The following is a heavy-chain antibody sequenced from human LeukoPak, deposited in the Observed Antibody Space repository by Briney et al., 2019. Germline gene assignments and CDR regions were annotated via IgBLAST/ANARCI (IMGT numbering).Heavy chain of an antibody. D-gene: IGHD3-3*01. J-gene: IGHJ4*02. CDR3: ARGNTIFGVVIQT. CDR2: IYTSGST. Sequence: SETLSLTCSVSGGSISSGSYYWSWIRQPAGKGLEWIGRIYTSGSTNYNPSLKSRVTISVDTSKNQFSLKLSSVTAADTAVYYCARGNTIFGVVIQTWGQGTLVTVSS. V-gene: IGHV4-61*02. CDR1: GGSISSGSYY.